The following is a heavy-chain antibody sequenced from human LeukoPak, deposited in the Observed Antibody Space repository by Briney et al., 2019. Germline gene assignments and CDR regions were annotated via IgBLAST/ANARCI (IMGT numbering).Heavy chain of an antibody. J-gene: IGHJ4*02. CDR1: GFTFSSYE. D-gene: IGHD7-27*01. CDR3: ARVLITGVDY. V-gene: IGHV3-48*03. CDR2: ISSSGSTI. Sequence: AGGSLRLSCGASGFTFSSYEMNWVRQAPGKGLEWVSYISSSGSTIYYADSVKGLFTISRDNAKNSLYLQMNSLRAEDTAVYYCARVLITGVDYWGQGTLVTVSS.